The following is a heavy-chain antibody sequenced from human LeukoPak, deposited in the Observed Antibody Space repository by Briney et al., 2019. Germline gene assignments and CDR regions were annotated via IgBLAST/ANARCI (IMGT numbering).Heavy chain of an antibody. D-gene: IGHD3-22*01. CDR2: IRYDGSNK. Sequence: EGSLRLSCAASGFTFSSYGMHWVRQAPGKGLEWVAFIRYDGSNKYYADSVKGRFTISRDNSKNTLYLQMNSLRAEDTAVYYCAKSQGITMIVVVLSDAFDIWGQGTMVTVSS. J-gene: IGHJ3*02. V-gene: IGHV3-30*02. CDR1: GFTFSSYG. CDR3: AKSQGITMIVVVLSDAFDI.